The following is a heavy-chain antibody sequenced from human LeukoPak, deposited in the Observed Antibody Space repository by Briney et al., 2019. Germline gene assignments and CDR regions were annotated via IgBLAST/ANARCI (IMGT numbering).Heavy chain of an antibody. J-gene: IGHJ6*03. Sequence: SGGSLRLSCAASGFIFSNYYLNWVRQAPGKGLEWVSCIHGSASYNYYADSVKGRFTVSRDSAKNSLYLEMSSLRVEDTAVYYCVRAFGGYDSQRFYYNMDVWGKGTTVTVSS. CDR1: GFIFSNYY. CDR3: VRAFGGYDSQRFYYNMDV. V-gene: IGHV3-21*06. CDR2: IHGSASYN. D-gene: IGHD5-12*01.